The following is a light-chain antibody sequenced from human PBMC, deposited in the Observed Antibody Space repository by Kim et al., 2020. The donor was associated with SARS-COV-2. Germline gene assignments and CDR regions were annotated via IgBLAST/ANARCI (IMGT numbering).Light chain of an antibody. CDR1: QSVSSY. J-gene: IGKJ5*01. V-gene: IGKV3-11*01. Sequence: PGGRATVACRDSQSVSSYLSCYQQKPGQAPRLLIYEASNRATGIPAGFSGSASGTDFTLTISSLEPEDFAVYYCQQRSNWPRSITFGQGTRLEIK. CDR3: QQRSNWPRSIT. CDR2: EAS.